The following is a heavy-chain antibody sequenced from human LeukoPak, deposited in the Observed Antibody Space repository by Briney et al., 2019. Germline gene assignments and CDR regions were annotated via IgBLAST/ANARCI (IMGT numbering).Heavy chain of an antibody. V-gene: IGHV1-18*04. Sequence: GASVKVSCKASGYGLSDYSIHWVRQAPGQGLEWMGWSSGYNADTNYGQKFQGRVTMATDTSTNTAYMELRSLRSDDTAVYYCARDWFCGGAGCIDVFDIWGQGTMVTVSP. J-gene: IGHJ3*02. CDR1: GYGLSDYS. CDR3: ARDWFCGGAGCIDVFDI. D-gene: IGHD2-21*01. CDR2: SSGYNADT.